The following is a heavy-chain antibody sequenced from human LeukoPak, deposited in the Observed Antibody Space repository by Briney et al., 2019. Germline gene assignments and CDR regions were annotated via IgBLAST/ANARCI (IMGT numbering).Heavy chain of an antibody. J-gene: IGHJ3*02. Sequence: GASVKVSCKASGYTFTDYYMHWVRQAPGQGLEWMGWINPNSGGTNYAQKFQGRVTMTRDTSISTAYMELSRLRSDDTAVYYCARVRYYYDSSDGAFDIWGQGTMVTVSS. D-gene: IGHD3-22*01. CDR3: ARVRYYYDSSDGAFDI. CDR2: INPNSGGT. V-gene: IGHV1-2*02. CDR1: GYTFTDYY.